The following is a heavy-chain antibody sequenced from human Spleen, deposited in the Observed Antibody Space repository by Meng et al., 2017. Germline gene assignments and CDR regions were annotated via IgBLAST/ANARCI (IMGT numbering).Heavy chain of an antibody. D-gene: IGHD4-11*01. CDR1: GGSFSDYY. CDR3: ARGPTTMAHDFDY. V-gene: IGHV4-34*01. Sequence: QGQLQQWGGGLLKPSATLSPTCVVSGGSFSDYYWSWIRQPPGKGLEWIGEINHSGSTNYNPSLESRATISVDTSQNNLSLKLSSVTAADSAVYYCARGPTTMAHDFDYWGQGTLVTVSS. CDR2: INHSGST. J-gene: IGHJ4*02.